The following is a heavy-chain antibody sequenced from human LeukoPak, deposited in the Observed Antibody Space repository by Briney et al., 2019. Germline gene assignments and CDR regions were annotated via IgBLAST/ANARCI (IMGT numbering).Heavy chain of an antibody. Sequence: GGSLRLSCAASGFSLTNFAMSWVRQAPGKGLEWVSLIIGSSGDTFYADSVKGRFTISRDNSKNRLYLQMNSLRAEDTAVYYCARGTYSGYDSPFDYWGQGTLVTVSS. D-gene: IGHD5-12*01. CDR1: GFSLTNFA. CDR3: ARGTYSGYDSPFDY. V-gene: IGHV3-23*01. CDR2: IIGSSGDT. J-gene: IGHJ4*02.